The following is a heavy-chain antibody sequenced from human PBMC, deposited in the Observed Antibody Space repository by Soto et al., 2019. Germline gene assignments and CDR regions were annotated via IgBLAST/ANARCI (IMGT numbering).Heavy chain of an antibody. CDR2: ISAYNGNT. CDR3: ARDTLLWFGELLYKPFDY. D-gene: IGHD3-10*01. V-gene: IGHV1-18*01. Sequence: GASVKVSCKASGYTFTSYGISWVRQAPGQGLEWMGWISAYNGNTNYAQKLQGRVTMTTDTSTSTAYMELRSLRSDDTAVYYCARDTLLWFGELLYKPFDYWGQGTLVTVSS. J-gene: IGHJ4*02. CDR1: GYTFTSYG.